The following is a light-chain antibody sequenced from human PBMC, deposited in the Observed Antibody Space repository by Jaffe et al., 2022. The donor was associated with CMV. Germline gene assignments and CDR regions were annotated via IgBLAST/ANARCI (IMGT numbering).Light chain of an antibody. J-gene: IGLJ3*02. Sequence: QSALTQPASVSGSRGQSIIISCTGSTSDIGGYDYVSWYQQHPGKAPKLIIYDVSSRPSGVSNRFSGSKSGNTASLTISGLQAEDEADYYCSSYASTNTRLFGGGTKLTVL. V-gene: IGLV2-14*03. CDR3: SSYASTNTRL. CDR1: TSDIGGYDY. CDR2: DVS.